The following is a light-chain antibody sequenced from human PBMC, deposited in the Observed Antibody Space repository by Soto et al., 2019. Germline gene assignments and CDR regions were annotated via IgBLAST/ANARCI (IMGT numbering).Light chain of an antibody. CDR3: NSYTISSCLYV. CDR2: DVS. Sequence: QSVLTQPASVSGSPGQSITIPCTGTSSDIGGYDHVSWYQQHPGKAPKLMVYDVSNRPSGVSDRFSGSKSANTASLTISGLPAEDEADYYCNSYTISSCLYVFGTGSKVTVL. J-gene: IGLJ1*01. V-gene: IGLV2-14*01. CDR1: SSDIGGYDH.